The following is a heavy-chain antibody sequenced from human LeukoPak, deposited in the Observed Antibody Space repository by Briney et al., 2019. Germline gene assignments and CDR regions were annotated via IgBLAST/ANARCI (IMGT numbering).Heavy chain of an antibody. CDR2: IWYDGSNK. J-gene: IGHJ4*02. Sequence: PGGSLRLSCAASGFTFSSYGMHRVRQAPGKGLEWVAVIWYDGSNKYYADSVKGGFTISRDNSKNTLYMQMNSMRAEDTAVYYCAKDKGYDFWSGSLSTIPLYYFDYWGQGTLVTVSS. V-gene: IGHV3-33*06. CDR1: GFTFSSYG. CDR3: AKDKGYDFWSGSLSTIPLYYFDY. D-gene: IGHD3-3*01.